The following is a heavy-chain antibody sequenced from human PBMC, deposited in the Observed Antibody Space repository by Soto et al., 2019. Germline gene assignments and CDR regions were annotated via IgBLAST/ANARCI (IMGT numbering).Heavy chain of an antibody. Sequence: QVQLVESGGGVVQPGRSLRLSCAASGFTFSSYAMHWVRQAPGKGLEWVAVISYDGSNKYNADSVKGRFTISRDNSKNTLYLQMNRLRAEDTAVYYCARDPYSYGPKFGYFDYWGQGTLVTVSS. V-gene: IGHV3-30-3*01. D-gene: IGHD5-18*01. CDR1: GFTFSSYA. CDR3: ARDPYSYGPKFGYFDY. J-gene: IGHJ4*02. CDR2: ISYDGSNK.